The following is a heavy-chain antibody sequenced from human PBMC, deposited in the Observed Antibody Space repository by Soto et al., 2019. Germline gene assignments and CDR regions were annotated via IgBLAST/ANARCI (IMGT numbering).Heavy chain of an antibody. Sequence: SETLSLTCTVSGGSISSYYWSWIRQPPGKGLEWIGYIYYSGSTNYNPSLKSRVTISVDTSKNQFSLKLSSVTAADTAVYYCARRRQWLGHFDYWGQGTLVSVSS. J-gene: IGHJ4*02. D-gene: IGHD6-19*01. CDR1: GGSISSYY. CDR3: ARRRQWLGHFDY. CDR2: IYYSGST. V-gene: IGHV4-59*08.